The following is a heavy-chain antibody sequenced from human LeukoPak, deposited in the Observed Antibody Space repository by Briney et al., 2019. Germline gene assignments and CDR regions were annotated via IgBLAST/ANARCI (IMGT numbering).Heavy chain of an antibody. D-gene: IGHD6-19*01. CDR3: ARWRAGIAVAVDY. V-gene: IGHV3-33*01. CDR1: GFXFSNYG. CDR2: IWYDGSNK. Sequence: PGGSLRLSCAASGFXFSNYGIHWVRQAPGKGLEWVALIWYDGSNKFYADSVKGRFTISRDNSKNTLYLQMNSLRAEDTAVYYCARWRAGIAVAVDYWGQGTLVTVSS. J-gene: IGHJ4*02.